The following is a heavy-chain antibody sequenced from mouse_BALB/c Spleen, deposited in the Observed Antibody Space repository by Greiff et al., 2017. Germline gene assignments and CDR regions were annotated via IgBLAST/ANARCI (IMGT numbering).Heavy chain of an antibody. CDR2: INPYNDGT. D-gene: IGHD2-1*01. Sequence: QLQQSGPELVKPGASVKMSCKASGYTFTSYVMHWVKQKPGQGLEWIGYINPYNDGTKYNEKFKGKATLTSDKSSSTAYMELSSLTSEDSAVYYCAREGGNYGEAFYYAMDYWGQGTSVTVSS. CDR1: GYTFTSYV. V-gene: IGHV1-14*01. CDR3: AREGGNYGEAFYYAMDY. J-gene: IGHJ4*01.